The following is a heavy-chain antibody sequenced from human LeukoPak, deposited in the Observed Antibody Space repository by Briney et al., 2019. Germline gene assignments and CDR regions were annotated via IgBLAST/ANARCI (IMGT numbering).Heavy chain of an antibody. CDR1: GYSFTNYW. Sequence: GESLKISCKGSGYSFTNYWIGWVRQMPGKGLGWMGIIYPSDSNTRYSPSFQGKVTISADKSISTAYLQWSSLKASDTAMYYCARLDSAGYSSGWYGMDVWGQGTTVTVSS. V-gene: IGHV5-51*01. CDR2: IYPSDSNT. J-gene: IGHJ6*02. D-gene: IGHD6-19*01. CDR3: ARLDSAGYSSGWYGMDV.